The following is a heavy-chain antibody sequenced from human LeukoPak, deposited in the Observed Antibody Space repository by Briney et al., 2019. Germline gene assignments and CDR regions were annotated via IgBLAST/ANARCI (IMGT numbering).Heavy chain of an antibody. D-gene: IGHD5-18*01. V-gene: IGHV3-66*01. Sequence: GGSLRLSCAASGYTVSSNYMSWVRQAPGKGLEWVSIIYSGGSTYYADSVKGRFTISTDNSKNTLYLQMNSLRAEDTAVYYCAKAPTVYGYDYWGQGTLVTVSS. CDR2: IYSGGST. CDR3: AKAPTVYGYDY. CDR1: GYTVSSNY. J-gene: IGHJ4*02.